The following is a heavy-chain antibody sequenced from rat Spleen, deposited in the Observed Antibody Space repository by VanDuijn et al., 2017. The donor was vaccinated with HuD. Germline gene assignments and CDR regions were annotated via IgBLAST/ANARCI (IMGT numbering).Heavy chain of an antibody. CDR3: ARHELPGYNWFAY. V-gene: IGHV5-29*01. CDR2: ISYDGSST. Sequence: EVQLLESDGGLVQPGRSLKLSCATSGFTFSDCYMAWVRQAPTKGLEWVATISYDGSSTYYRDSVKGRFTVSRNNAKSTLYLQMDSLRSEDTATYYCARHELPGYNWFAYWGQGTLVTVSS. D-gene: IGHD1-4*01. J-gene: IGHJ3*01. CDR1: GFTFSDCY.